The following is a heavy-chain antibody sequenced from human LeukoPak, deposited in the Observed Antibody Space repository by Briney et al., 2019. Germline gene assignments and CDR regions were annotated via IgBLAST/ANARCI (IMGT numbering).Heavy chain of an antibody. CDR2: ITSTSSYI. D-gene: IGHD1-26*01. CDR3: ARDPYSGSYGDYNYYYMDV. Sequence: GGSLRLSCAASGFTFSNYNMNWVRQAPGKGLEWVSSITSTSSYIYYADSVKGRFTISRDNAENSLYLQMNSLRAEDTAVYYCARDPYSGSYGDYNYYYMDVWGKGTTVTISS. J-gene: IGHJ6*03. CDR1: GFTFSNYN. V-gene: IGHV3-21*01.